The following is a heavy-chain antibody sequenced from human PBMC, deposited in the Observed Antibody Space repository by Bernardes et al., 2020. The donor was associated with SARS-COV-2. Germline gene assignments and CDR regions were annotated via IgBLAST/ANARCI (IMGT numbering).Heavy chain of an antibody. J-gene: IGHJ4*02. D-gene: IGHD6-19*01. CDR3: ARDSRYSSGCLEY. Sequence: GGSLRLSCAASRFIFSSYWMSWVRQAPGKGLEWVANIKQDGSEKYYVDSVKGRFTISRDNAKNSLYLQMNSLRAEDTAVYYCARDSRYSSGCLEYWGQGTLVTVSS. V-gene: IGHV3-7*03. CDR1: RFIFSSYW. CDR2: IKQDGSEK.